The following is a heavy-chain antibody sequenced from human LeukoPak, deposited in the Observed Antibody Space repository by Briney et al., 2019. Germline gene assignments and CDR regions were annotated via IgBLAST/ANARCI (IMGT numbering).Heavy chain of an antibody. CDR1: GFTFRSYV. V-gene: IGHV3-23*01. CDR3: AKDQGSGWYYFDY. Sequence: PGGSLRLSCAASGFTFRSYVMSWVRQAPGKGLEWVSVISGSGGRTYYADSVKGRFTISRDNSKNTLYLQMNSLRAEDTAVYYCAKDQGSGWYYFDYWGQGTLVTVSS. CDR2: ISGSGGRT. J-gene: IGHJ4*02. D-gene: IGHD6-19*01.